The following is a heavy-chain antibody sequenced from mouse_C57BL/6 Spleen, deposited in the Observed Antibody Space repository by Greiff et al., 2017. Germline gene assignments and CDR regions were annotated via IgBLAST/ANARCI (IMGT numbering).Heavy chain of an antibody. V-gene: IGHV5-4*01. D-gene: IGHD1-1*01. CDR1: GFTFSSYA. J-gene: IGHJ4*01. Sequence: EVKLMESGGGLVKPGGSLKLSCAASGFTFSSYAMSWVRQTPEKRLEWVATISDGGSYTYYPDNVKGRFTISRDNAKNNLYLQMSHLKSEDTAMYYCARDRDTTGAMDYWGQGTSVTVSS. CDR3: ARDRDTTGAMDY. CDR2: ISDGGSYT.